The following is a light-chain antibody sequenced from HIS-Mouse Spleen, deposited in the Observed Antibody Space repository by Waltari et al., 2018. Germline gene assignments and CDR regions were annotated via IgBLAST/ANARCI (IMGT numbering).Light chain of an antibody. J-gene: IGLJ2*01. CDR2: QDS. CDR1: KLGDKY. CDR3: QAWDSSTALVV. Sequence: SYELTQPPSVSVSPGQTASITCSGDKLGDKYACWYQQKPVPSPVLVIYQDSKRPSGIPGRFSGSNSGNTATLTISGTQAMEEADYYCQAWDSSTALVVFGGGTKLTVL. V-gene: IGLV3-1*01.